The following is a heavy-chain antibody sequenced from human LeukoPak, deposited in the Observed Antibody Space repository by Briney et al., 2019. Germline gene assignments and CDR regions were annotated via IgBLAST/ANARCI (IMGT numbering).Heavy chain of an antibody. CDR2: ISGSGGST. J-gene: IGHJ4*02. CDR1: GFTFSSYA. D-gene: IGHD3-22*01. CDR3: ARGGGYYYFDY. Sequence: GGSLRLSCAASGFTFSSYAMSWVRQAPGKGLEWVSAISGSGGSTYYADSVKGRFTISRDNAKNSLYLQMNSLRAEDTAVYYCARGGGYYYFDYWGQGTLVTVSS. V-gene: IGHV3-23*01.